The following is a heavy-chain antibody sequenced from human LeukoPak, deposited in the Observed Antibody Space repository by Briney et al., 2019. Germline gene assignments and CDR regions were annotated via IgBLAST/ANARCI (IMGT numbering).Heavy chain of an antibody. V-gene: IGHV3-15*01. CDR2: VKSKTDGGTT. D-gene: IGHD6-6*01. J-gene: IGHJ4*02. CDR1: GFTLSNAW. Sequence: GGSLRLSCAASGFTLSNAWMGWVRQAPGKGLEWIGRVKSKTDGGTTDYAAPVKGRFTISRDDSKNTPYLQLNSLKSDDTAEYYCTTDRGIAARPLFDFWGQGILVTVSS. CDR3: TTDRGIAARPLFDF.